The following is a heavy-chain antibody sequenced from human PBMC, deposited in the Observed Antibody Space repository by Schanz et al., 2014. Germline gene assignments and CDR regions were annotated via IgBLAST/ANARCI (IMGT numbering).Heavy chain of an antibody. CDR1: GFTLSSYW. D-gene: IGHD2-2*01. CDR2: VRNKNNRYTT. V-gene: IGHV3-72*01. Sequence: EVKLVESGGGAVRPGGSLRLSCAASGFTLSSYWMHWVRQVPGKGLEWVGRVRNKNNRYTTEYAASVKGRFTISRDDSKNSLYLQMNSLKTEDTAMYYCARRASCSRIGCPFDSWGQGTLVTDSS. CDR3: ARRASCSRIGCPFDS. J-gene: IGHJ4*02.